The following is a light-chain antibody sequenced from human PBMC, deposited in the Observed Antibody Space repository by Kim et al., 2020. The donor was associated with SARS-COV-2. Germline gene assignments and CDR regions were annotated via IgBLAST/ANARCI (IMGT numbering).Light chain of an antibody. CDR3: NSYAGGNSYV. V-gene: IGLV2-8*01. CDR1: SSDVGGYNY. CDR2: DVA. J-gene: IGLJ3*02. Sequence: GHSVTISCTGTSSDVGGYNYVSWYQQHPGKAPTLMIYDVAKRPSGVPDRFSGSKSGNTASLTVSGLQAEDEADYYCNSYAGGNSYVFGGGTKLTVL.